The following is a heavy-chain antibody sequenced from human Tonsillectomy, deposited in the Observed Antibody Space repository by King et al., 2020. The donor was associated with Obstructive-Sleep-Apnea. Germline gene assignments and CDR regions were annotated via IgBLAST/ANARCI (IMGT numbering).Heavy chain of an antibody. V-gene: IGHV3-15*01. D-gene: IGHD2-21*02. Sequence: VQLVESGGGLVEPGGSLRLSRAASGFTFSNAWMSWVRRAPGKGLEWVGRIKSRTDGETTDYAAPVKGRFTISRDDSNNTQYLQMKSLTTEDTAVYYCTTNRHVVVVTLDYWGQGTQVTVSS. CDR2: IKSRTDGETT. CDR1: GFTFSNAW. CDR3: TTNRHVVVVTLDY. J-gene: IGHJ4*02.